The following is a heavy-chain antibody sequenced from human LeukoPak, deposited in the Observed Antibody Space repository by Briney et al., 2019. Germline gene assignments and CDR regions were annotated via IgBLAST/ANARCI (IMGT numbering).Heavy chain of an antibody. J-gene: IGHJ6*02. V-gene: IGHV1-2*04. Sequence: ASVKVSCKASGYTFTSYAMNWVRQAPGQGLEWMGWINPNSGGTNYAQKFQGWVTMTRDTSISTAYMELSSLRSEDTAAYYCATGIVAVYYYGMDVWGQGTTITVSS. CDR3: ATGIVAVYYYGMDV. D-gene: IGHD2-15*01. CDR2: INPNSGGT. CDR1: GYTFTSYA.